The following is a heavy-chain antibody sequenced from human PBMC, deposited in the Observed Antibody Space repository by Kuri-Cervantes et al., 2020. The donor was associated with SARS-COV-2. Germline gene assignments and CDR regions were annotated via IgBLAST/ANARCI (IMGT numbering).Heavy chain of an antibody. CDR2: IYYSGST. V-gene: IGHV4-39*01. J-gene: IGHJ4*02. D-gene: IGHD5-12*01. Sequence: SETLSLTCTVSGGSISSDRYYWSWIRQPPGKGLEWIGSIYYSGSTYYNPSLKSRVTISVDTSKNQFSLKLSSVTAADTAVYYCARHSLVVGYSGSFDYWGQGTLVTVSS. CDR3: ARHSLVVGYSGSFDY. CDR1: GGSISSDRYY.